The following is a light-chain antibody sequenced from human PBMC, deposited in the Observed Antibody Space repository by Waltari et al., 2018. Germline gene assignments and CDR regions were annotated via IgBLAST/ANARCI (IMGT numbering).Light chain of an antibody. CDR3: QQYDSVLPYT. Sequence: DIQMTQSPSSLSASVGDRVTITCRASQDIRNFLNWYQHKPGKAPRLLIYDASNLETGVPSRFSGSGSGTDFTFTISSLQPEDIATYYCQQYDSVLPYTFGQGTKLEIK. CDR2: DAS. V-gene: IGKV1-33*01. J-gene: IGKJ2*01. CDR1: QDIRNF.